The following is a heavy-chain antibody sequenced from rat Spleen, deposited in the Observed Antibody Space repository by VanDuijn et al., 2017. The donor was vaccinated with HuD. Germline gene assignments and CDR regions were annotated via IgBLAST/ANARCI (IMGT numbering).Heavy chain of an antibody. CDR2: IWGGGGT. D-gene: IGHD3-1*01. J-gene: IGHJ2*01. CDR1: GFSLTSDG. Sequence: QVQLKESGPGLVQPSQTLSLTCTVSGFSLTSDGVHWVRQPPGTGLEWMGRIWGGGGTDYNSALKSRLSISRDTSKSQVFLKMNSLQTEDTAIFFCRGGPLDYWGQGVMVTVSS. CDR3: RGGPLDY. V-gene: IGHV2-1*01.